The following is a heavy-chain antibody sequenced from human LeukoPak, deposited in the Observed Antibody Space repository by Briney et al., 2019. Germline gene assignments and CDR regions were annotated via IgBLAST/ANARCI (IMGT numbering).Heavy chain of an antibody. CDR2: ISGSGGST. J-gene: IGHJ4*02. CDR3: ASPTSITIRPGPFDY. D-gene: IGHD3-9*01. Sequence: GGSLRLSSAASGFTFSSYAMSWVRQAPGKGLEWVSAISGSGGSTYYADSVKGRFTISRDNAKNSLYLQMNSLRAEDTAVYYCASPTSITIRPGPFDYWGQGTLVTVSS. V-gene: IGHV3-23*01. CDR1: GFTFSSYA.